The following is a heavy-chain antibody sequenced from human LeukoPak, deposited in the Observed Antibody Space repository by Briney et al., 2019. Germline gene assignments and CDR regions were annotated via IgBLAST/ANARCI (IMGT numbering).Heavy chain of an antibody. CDR2: IYYSGST. V-gene: IGHV4-39*01. D-gene: IGHD3-9*01. J-gene: IGHJ5*02. CDR1: GGSISSDIYY. Sequence: SETLSLTCTVSGGSISSDIYYWSWIRQPPGKGLEWIGSIYYSGSTYYNPSLKSRVTISVDTSKNQFSLKLSSVTAADTAVYYCASALRYILTGYFPFDPWGQGTLVTVSS. CDR3: ASALRYILTGYFPFDP.